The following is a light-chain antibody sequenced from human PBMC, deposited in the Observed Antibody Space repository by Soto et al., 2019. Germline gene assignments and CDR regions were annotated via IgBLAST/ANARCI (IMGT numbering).Light chain of an antibody. J-gene: IGKJ4*01. V-gene: IGKV4-1*01. CDR2: WAS. Sequence: DIVMTQSPDSLAVSLGERATMNCKSSQSVLYSSNNKNYLTWYQQKPGQPPKLLIYWASTRESGVPDRFSGSGSGTDFTLTINSLQAEDVAVYYCQQYYSTPPVTFGGGTKVEIK. CDR3: QQYYSTPPVT. CDR1: QSVLYSSNNKNY.